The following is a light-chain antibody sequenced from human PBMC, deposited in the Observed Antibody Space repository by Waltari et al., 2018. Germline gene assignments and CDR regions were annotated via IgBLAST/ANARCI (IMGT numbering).Light chain of an antibody. CDR1: SSDVGGYNY. V-gene: IGLV2-14*01. CDR2: EVS. J-gene: IGLJ3*02. CDR3: SSYTSSRIWV. Sequence: QSALTPPASVSGSPGQSITISCTRTSSDVGGYNYVSWYQQHPSTPPKLMIYEVSNRPSGVSNRFSGSKSGNTASLTISGLQAEDEADYYCSSYTSSRIWVFGGGTKLTVL.